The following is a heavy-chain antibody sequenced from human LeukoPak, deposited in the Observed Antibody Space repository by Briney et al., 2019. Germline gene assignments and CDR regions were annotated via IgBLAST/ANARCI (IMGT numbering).Heavy chain of an antibody. V-gene: IGHV3-30*02. CDR2: IRYDGSNK. D-gene: IGHD5-18*01. J-gene: IGHJ4*02. Sequence: GGSLRLSCVASGFTFSSYGMHWVRQAPGRGLEWVAFIRYDGSNKYYADSVKGRFTISRDNSKDTLYLQMNSLRAEDTAVYYCAKDPGYSYGYGGLDYWGQGTLVTVSS. CDR1: GFTFSSYG. CDR3: AKDPGYSYGYGGLDY.